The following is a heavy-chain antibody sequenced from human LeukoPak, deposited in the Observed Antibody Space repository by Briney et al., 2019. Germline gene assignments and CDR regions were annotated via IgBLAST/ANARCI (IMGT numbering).Heavy chain of an antibody. V-gene: IGHV3-30*04. CDR2: ISYDGSNK. J-gene: IGHJ3*02. D-gene: IGHD4-17*01. CDR3: GRGYYGDSDAFDI. CDR1: GFTFSSYA. Sequence: SGRSLRLSCAASGFTFSSYAMHWVRQAPGKGLEWVAVISYDGSNKYYADSVKGRFTISRDNSKNTLYLQMNSLRAEDTAVYYCGRGYYGDSDAFDIWGQGTMVTVSS.